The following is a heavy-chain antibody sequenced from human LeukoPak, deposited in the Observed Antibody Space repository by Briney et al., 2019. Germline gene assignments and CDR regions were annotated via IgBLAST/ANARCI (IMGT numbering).Heavy chain of an antibody. CDR2: IKEDGSET. J-gene: IGHJ4*02. V-gene: IGHV3-7*01. Sequence: PGGSLRLSCATSGFTFSRSWMDWVRQAPGKGLEWVANIKEDGSETHYVDFAKSRFTISRDNAKNSLFLQVDNLRVEDTAIYYCSRSLNFWGQGTLVTVSP. CDR1: GFTFSRSW. CDR3: SRSLNF.